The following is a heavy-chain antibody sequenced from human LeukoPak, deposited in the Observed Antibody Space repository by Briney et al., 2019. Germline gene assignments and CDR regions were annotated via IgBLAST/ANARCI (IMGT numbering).Heavy chain of an antibody. CDR3: ARMGPYYDSSGYLFDY. J-gene: IGHJ4*02. V-gene: IGHV3-21*01. CDR1: GFTFSSYS. Sequence: GGSLRLSCAASGFTFSSYSMNWVRQAPGKGLEWVSAISSSSSYIYYADSVKGRFTISRDNAKNSLYLQLNSLRAEDTAVYYCARMGPYYDSSGYLFDYWGQGTVVTVSS. CDR2: ISSSSSYI. D-gene: IGHD3-22*01.